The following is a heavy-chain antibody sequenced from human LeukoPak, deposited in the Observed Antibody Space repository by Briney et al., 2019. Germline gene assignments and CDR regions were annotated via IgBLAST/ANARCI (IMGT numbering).Heavy chain of an antibody. CDR1: GGSISSSSYS. CDR2: ISYSGST. Sequence: SETLSLTCTVSGGSISSSSYSWDWMRQPPGKGLEWIGTISYSGSTYYNPSLKSRLTISVDTSKNQFSLKLNSVTATDTAIYYCVRQKQHCDGGSCFPPDCWGQGTLVTVSS. V-gene: IGHV4-39*01. J-gene: IGHJ4*02. D-gene: IGHD2-15*01. CDR3: VRQKQHCDGGSCFPPDC.